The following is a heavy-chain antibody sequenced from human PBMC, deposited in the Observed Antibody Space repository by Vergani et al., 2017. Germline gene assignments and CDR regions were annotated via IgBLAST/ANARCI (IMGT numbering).Heavy chain of an antibody. CDR2: INHSGST. CDR1: GGSFSGYY. D-gene: IGHD5-18*01. J-gene: IGHJ6*03. V-gene: IGHV4-34*01. CDR3: ARGRDSSRYYYYYMDV. Sequence: QVQLQQWGAGLLKPSETLSLTCAVYGGSFSGYYWSWIRQPPGKGLEWIGEINHSGSTNYNPSLKSRVTISVDTSKNQFSLKLSSVTAADTAVYYCARGRDSSRYYYYYMDVWGKGTTVTVSS.